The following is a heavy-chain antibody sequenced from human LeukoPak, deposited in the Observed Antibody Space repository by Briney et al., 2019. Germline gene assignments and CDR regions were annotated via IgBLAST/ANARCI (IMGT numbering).Heavy chain of an antibody. D-gene: IGHD5-18*01. CDR3: TTSQRGYTYGHDY. CDR1: GLPSGDYA. J-gene: IGHJ4*02. V-gene: IGHV3-49*04. CDR2: IRRNAYGGTP. Sequence: GGSLRLSCTTSGLPSGDYAVSWVRQAPGKGLEWVGFIRRNAYGGTPEYAASVRGRFTISRDESKTIAYLQMSSLKTEDTAVYYCTTSQRGYTYGHDYWGQGTLVTVS.